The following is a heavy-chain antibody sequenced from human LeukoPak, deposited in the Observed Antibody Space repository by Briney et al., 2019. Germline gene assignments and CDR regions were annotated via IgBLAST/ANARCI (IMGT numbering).Heavy chain of an antibody. CDR1: GFTFSSYA. J-gene: IGHJ6*02. D-gene: IGHD3-3*01. V-gene: IGHV3-23*01. Sequence: GGSLRLSCAASGFTFSSYAMSWVRQAPGKGLEWASAISGSGGSTYYADSVKGRFTISRDNSKNTLYLQMNSLRAEDTAVYYCAKYFMGGYDFWSGYYFGGYYYYGMDVWGQGTTVTVSS. CDR2: ISGSGGST. CDR3: AKYFMGGYDFWSGYYFGGYYYYGMDV.